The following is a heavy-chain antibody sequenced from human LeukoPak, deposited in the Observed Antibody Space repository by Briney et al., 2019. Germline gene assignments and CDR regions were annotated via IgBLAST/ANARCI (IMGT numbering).Heavy chain of an antibody. CDR2: ISAYNGNT. D-gene: IGHD3-10*01. Sequence: GASVKVSCKASGYTFTSYGISWVRQAPGQGLEWMGWISAYNGNTNYAQKLQGRVTMTTDTSTGTAYMELRSLRSDDTAVYYCARAGARGYGSGSYTLVYYYYYGMDVWGQGTTVTVSS. V-gene: IGHV1-18*01. CDR1: GYTFTSYG. J-gene: IGHJ6*02. CDR3: ARAGARGYGSGSYTLVYYYYYGMDV.